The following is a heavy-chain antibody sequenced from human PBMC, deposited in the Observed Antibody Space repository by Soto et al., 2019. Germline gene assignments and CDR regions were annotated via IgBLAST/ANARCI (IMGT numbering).Heavy chain of an antibody. V-gene: IGHV3-23*01. CDR1: GFTFSSYA. Sequence: GGSLRLSCEASGFTFSSYAMNWVRQAPGKGLEWVSVISGSGSSTYYADSVKGRFTISRDNSKNTLYLQMNSLRAEDTAVYYCASRSSGWYFDYWGQGTLVTVSS. CDR3: ASRSSGWYFDY. D-gene: IGHD6-19*01. CDR2: ISGSGSST. J-gene: IGHJ4*02.